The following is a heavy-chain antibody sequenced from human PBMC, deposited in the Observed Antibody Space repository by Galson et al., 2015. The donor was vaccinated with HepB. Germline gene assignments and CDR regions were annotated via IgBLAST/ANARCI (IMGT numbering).Heavy chain of an antibody. J-gene: IGHJ4*02. D-gene: IGHD2-15*01. Sequence: SLRLSCAASGFPFNNYGMHWVRQAPGKGLEWVAVIWYDGSNKYYADSVKGRFTISRDNSKNTLYLQMNSLRAEDTAVYFCARDVAGYCSRGSCDRFDYWGQGTLVTVSS. CDR1: GFPFNNYG. CDR3: ARDVAGYCSRGSCDRFDY. V-gene: IGHV3-33*01. CDR2: IWYDGSNK.